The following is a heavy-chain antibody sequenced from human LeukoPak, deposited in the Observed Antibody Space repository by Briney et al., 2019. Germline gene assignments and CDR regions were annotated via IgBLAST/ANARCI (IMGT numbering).Heavy chain of an antibody. Sequence: SETLSLTCTVSGYSINSGYYWGWIRQPPGKGVEWIGSIYHSGSTYYNPSLKSRVTISVDTSKNQFSLKLSSVTAADTAVYYCARVFYYGDYSYAFDIWGQGTMVTVSS. V-gene: IGHV4-38-2*02. D-gene: IGHD4-17*01. CDR1: GYSINSGYY. CDR2: IYHSGST. CDR3: ARVFYYGDYSYAFDI. J-gene: IGHJ3*02.